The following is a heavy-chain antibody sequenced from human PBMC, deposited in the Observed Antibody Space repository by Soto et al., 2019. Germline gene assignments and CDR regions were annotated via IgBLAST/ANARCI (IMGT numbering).Heavy chain of an antibody. CDR3: AKAFYNGNSDFGY. CDR2: INPDGGAK. CDR1: GFTFSNYW. Sequence: EVHLVESGGGLVQPGGSLRLSCAASGFTFSNYWMTWVRQAPGKGLEWVANINPDGGAKYYVDSVKGRFTLSRDNAKNSLYLQMSSLRAADTAVYYCAKAFYNGNSDFGYWGQGTLVTVSS. J-gene: IGHJ4*02. V-gene: IGHV3-7*05. D-gene: IGHD3-10*01.